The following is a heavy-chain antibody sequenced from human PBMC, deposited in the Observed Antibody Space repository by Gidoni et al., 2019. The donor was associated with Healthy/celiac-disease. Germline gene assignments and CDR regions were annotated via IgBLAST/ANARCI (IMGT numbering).Heavy chain of an antibody. D-gene: IGHD2-8*01. J-gene: IGHJ4*02. CDR3: AKDFGPQLGDAIDY. CDR2: ISWNSGSI. Sequence: EVQLVESGGGLVQPGRSLRLSSAASGFTFDDYAMHWVRQAPGQGLEWVSGISWNSGSIGYADSVKGRFTISRDNAKNSLYLQMNSLRAEDTALYYCAKDFGPQLGDAIDYWGQGTLVTVSS. V-gene: IGHV3-9*01. CDR1: GFTFDDYA.